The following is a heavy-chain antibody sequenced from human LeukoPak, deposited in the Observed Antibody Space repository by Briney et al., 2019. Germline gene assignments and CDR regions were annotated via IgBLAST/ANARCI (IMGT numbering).Heavy chain of an antibody. D-gene: IGHD3-3*01. Sequence: SETLSLTCTASGGSISSSSYYWGWIRQPPGKGLEWIGSIYYSGSTYYNPSLKSRVTISVDTSKNQFSLKLSSVTAADTAVYYCATRHRYDFWSGYYNGAFDIWGQGTMVTVSS. J-gene: IGHJ3*02. CDR2: IYYSGST. V-gene: IGHV4-39*01. CDR3: ATRHRYDFWSGYYNGAFDI. CDR1: GGSISSSSYY.